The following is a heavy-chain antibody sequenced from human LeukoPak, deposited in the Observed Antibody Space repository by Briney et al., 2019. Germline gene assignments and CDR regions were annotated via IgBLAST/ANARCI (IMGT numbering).Heavy chain of an antibody. J-gene: IGHJ4*02. CDR3: ARPQIGHYYDSSGYYFDY. D-gene: IGHD3-22*01. CDR2: IYYSGST. V-gene: IGHV4-39*01. Sequence: PSETLSLTCTVSGGSISSSSYYWGWIRQPPGKGLEWIGSIYYSGSTYYNPSLKSRVTISVDTSKNQFSLKLSSVTAADTAVYYCARPQIGHYYDSSGYYFDYWGQGTLVTVSS. CDR1: GGSISSSSYY.